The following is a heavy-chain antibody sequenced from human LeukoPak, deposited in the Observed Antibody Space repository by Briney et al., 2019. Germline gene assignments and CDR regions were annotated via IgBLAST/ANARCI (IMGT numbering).Heavy chain of an antibody. Sequence: PGGSLRLSCTASGFTFSGYGMYWVRQAPGKGLEWVAIISYDGSNKYYADSVKGRFTISRDNSKNTLYLQMNSLRAEDTAVYYCAREIGTPYYDSSGYLDYWGQGTLVTVSS. CDR2: ISYDGSNK. J-gene: IGHJ4*02. D-gene: IGHD3-22*01. V-gene: IGHV3-30*03. CDR1: GFTFSGYG. CDR3: AREIGTPYYDSSGYLDY.